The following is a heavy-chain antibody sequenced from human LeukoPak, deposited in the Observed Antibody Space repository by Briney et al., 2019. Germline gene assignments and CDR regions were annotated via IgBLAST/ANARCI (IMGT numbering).Heavy chain of an antibody. CDR2: IFHSGIT. CDR1: GYSISSDYY. Sequence: SETLSLTCTVSGYSISSDYYWGWVRQPPGKGLEWIGSIFHSGITYYNPSLKTRVTISVDTSKLHLSLKPGSVTAADTAVYDCTRELSSLFDPWGQGTLVTVSS. CDR3: TRELSSLFDP. V-gene: IGHV4-38-2*02. J-gene: IGHJ5*02.